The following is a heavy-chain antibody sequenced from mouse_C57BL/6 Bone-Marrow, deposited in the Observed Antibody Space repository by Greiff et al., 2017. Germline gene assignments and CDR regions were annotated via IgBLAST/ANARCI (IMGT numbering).Heavy chain of an antibody. CDR1: GFNIKDAY. D-gene: IGHD2-3*01. V-gene: IGHV14-4*01. J-gene: IGHJ1*03. Sequence: EVKLQESGAELVRPGASVKLSCTASGFNIKDAYMHWVKQRPEQGLEWIGWIDPENGDNEYASKFQGKATIPADTSSNTSYLQLSSLTSEDTAVYYGTGPIYDGYCFDVWGTGTTVTVSS. CDR2: IDPENGDN. CDR3: TGPIYDGYCFDV.